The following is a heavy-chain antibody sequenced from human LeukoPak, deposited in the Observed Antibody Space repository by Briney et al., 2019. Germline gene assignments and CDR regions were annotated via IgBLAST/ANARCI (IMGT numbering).Heavy chain of an antibody. V-gene: IGHV4-34*01. D-gene: IGHD6-13*01. CDR1: GGSFSGYY. J-gene: IGHJ6*03. Sequence: PSETLSLTCAVYGGSFSGYYWSWIRQPPGKGLEWIGEINHSGSTNYNPSLKSRVTISVDTSKNQFSLKLSSVTAADTAVYFAAAGRAGYYYYYYMDVWGKGTTVTVSS. CDR3: AAGRAGYYYYYYMDV. CDR2: INHSGST.